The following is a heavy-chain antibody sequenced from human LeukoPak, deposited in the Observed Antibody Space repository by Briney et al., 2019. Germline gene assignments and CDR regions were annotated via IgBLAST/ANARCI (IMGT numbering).Heavy chain of an antibody. D-gene: IGHD5-12*01. Sequence: SGTLSLTCAVSGSSISSDKWWSWVRQPPGKGLEWIGEINHSGNTNYSPSLKTRVTMSTDKSKNEFSLRLTSVTAADTAVYYCARAGVWLPAVWGEGPLVTVSS. V-gene: IGHV4-4*02. CDR2: INHSGNT. J-gene: IGHJ4*02. CDR1: GSSISSDKW. CDR3: ARAGVWLPAV.